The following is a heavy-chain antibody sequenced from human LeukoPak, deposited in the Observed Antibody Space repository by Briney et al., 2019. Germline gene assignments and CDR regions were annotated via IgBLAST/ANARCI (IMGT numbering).Heavy chain of an antibody. CDR3: ARVPGDYYYYMDV. D-gene: IGHD7-27*01. CDR1: GYTFTGYY. CDR2: INPNSGGT. J-gene: IGHJ6*03. Sequence: ASVKVSCKASGYTFTGYYMHWVRQAPGQGLEWMGWINPNSGGTNYAQKFQGRVTMTRDTSISTAYMELSRLRSDDTAVYYCARVPGDYYYYMDVWGKGTTVTVSS. V-gene: IGHV1-2*02.